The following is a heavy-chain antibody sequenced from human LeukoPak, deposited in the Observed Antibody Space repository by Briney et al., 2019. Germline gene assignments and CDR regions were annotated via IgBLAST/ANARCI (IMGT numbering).Heavy chain of an antibody. CDR3: ARVRAPSYYDILTGYFPLDY. D-gene: IGHD3-9*01. J-gene: IGHJ4*02. V-gene: IGHV4-39*07. CDR1: GGSISSSSYY. Sequence: SETLSLTCTVSGGSISSSSYYWGWIRQPPGKGLEWIGNIYYSGSTYYNPSLKSRVTISVNTSKNQFSLKLSSVTAADTAVYYCARVRAPSYYDILTGYFPLDYWGQGTLVTVSS. CDR2: IYYSGST.